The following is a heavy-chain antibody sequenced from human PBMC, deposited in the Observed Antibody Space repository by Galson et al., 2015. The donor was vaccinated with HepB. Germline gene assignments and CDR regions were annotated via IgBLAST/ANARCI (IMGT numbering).Heavy chain of an antibody. CDR3: ARRIAAAVTWMDP. Sequence: QSGAEVKKPGESLKISCKGFGFNFSKAWIGWVRQMPGKGLEWMGIIYPDDSDTKYSPSFQGQVTISADKSISTAYLQWNSLKTSDTAIYYCARRIAAAVTWMDPWGQGTLVTVSS. V-gene: IGHV5-51*01. J-gene: IGHJ5*02. CDR2: IYPDDSDT. D-gene: IGHD6-13*01. CDR1: GFNFSKAW.